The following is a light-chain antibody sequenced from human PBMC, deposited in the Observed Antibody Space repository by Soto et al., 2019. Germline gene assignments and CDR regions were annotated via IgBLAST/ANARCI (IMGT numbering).Light chain of an antibody. CDR3: SSYTSSRTLL. CDR1: SNDIGGYNY. J-gene: IGLJ2*01. V-gene: IGLV2-14*01. Sequence: QSALTQPASVSGSPGQSITFSCTGTSNDIGGYNYVSWYQQHPGKAPKLMIFDVSNRPSGVSYRFSGSKSGNTASLTISGLQAEDEADYYCSSYTSSRTLLFGGGTKVTVL. CDR2: DVS.